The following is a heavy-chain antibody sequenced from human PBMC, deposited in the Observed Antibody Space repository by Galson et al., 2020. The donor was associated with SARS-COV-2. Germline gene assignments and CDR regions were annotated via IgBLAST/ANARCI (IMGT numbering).Heavy chain of an antibody. J-gene: IGHJ4*02. V-gene: IGHV3-9*01. D-gene: IGHD3-22*01. CDR2: ISWNSEFI. CDR1: GFTFGNYP. CDR3: AKDVYDGSGYSPGADY. Sequence: TGGSLRLPCAASGFTFGNYPMHWVRQGPGKGLDWVASISWNSEFIGYADSVRGRFTISRDNAKNSLYLQMSSLTAEDTALYYCAKDVYDGSGYSPGADYWCQGALVTVSA.